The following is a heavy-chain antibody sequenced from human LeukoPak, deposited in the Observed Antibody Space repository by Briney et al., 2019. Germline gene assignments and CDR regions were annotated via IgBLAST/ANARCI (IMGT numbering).Heavy chain of an antibody. CDR1: RFTFSSYW. V-gene: IGHV3-74*01. Sequence: GGSLRLSRVASRFTFSSYWMHWVRQFPGKGLVWVSRVNSDGGSTSYAESVKGRFTISRDNAKNTLYLEMNSLTAEDTAVYYCARDYGDAFDIWGQGTMVSVSS. CDR2: VNSDGGST. J-gene: IGHJ3*02. D-gene: IGHD3-16*01. CDR3: ARDYGDAFDI.